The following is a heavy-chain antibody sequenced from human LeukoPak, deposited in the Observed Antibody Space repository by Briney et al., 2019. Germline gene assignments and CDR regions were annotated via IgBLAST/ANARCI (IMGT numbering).Heavy chain of an antibody. D-gene: IGHD5-18*01. J-gene: IGHJ3*02. Sequence: PGGSLRLSCAASGFTFSDFYVSWIRQAPGKGLEWVSYISSSGSTVYYADSVEGRFTISRDNAKNSLSLQMNSLRAEDTAVYYCARVAGAMVYRDAFDNWGQGTMVTVSS. V-gene: IGHV3-11*01. CDR1: GFTFSDFY. CDR2: ISSSGSTV. CDR3: ARVAGAMVYRDAFDN.